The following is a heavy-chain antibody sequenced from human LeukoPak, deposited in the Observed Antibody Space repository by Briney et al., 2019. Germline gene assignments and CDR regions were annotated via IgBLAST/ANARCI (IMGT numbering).Heavy chain of an antibody. Sequence: GRFLRLSCAASGFTFSSYAMHWVRQAPGKGLEWVAVISYDGSNKYYADSVKGRFTISRDNSKNTLYLQMNSLRAEDTAVYYCARLVRYYDSSGPPNYFDYWGQGTLVTVSS. D-gene: IGHD3-22*01. V-gene: IGHV3-30-3*01. J-gene: IGHJ4*02. CDR2: ISYDGSNK. CDR3: ARLVRYYDSSGPPNYFDY. CDR1: GFTFSSYA.